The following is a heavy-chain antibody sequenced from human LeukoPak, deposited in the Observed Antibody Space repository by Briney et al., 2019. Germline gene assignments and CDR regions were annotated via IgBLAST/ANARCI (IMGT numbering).Heavy chain of an antibody. CDR2: INQDGRKK. Sequence: GGSLRLSCAASGYSFRTHWMSWVRQAPGKGLEWVANINQDGRKKFYVDSVEGRFTISRDDAKTSLFLQMNSLRVEDTAVYYCAKWMGRDSWGQGTLVTVSS. CDR3: AKWMGRDS. V-gene: IGHV3-7*02. J-gene: IGHJ4*02. CDR1: GYSFRTHW. D-gene: IGHD6-19*01.